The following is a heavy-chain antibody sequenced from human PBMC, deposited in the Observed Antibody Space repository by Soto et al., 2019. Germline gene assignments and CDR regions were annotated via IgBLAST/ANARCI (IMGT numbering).Heavy chain of an antibody. CDR1: GFTFSSYG. J-gene: IGHJ5*02. Sequence: GGSLRLSCAASGFTFSSYGMHWVRQAPGKGLEWVAVISYDGSNKYYADSVKGRFTISRDNSKNTLYLQMNSLRAEDTAVYYCAKDSQYQLLGNWFDPWGQGTLVTVSS. CDR3: AKDSQYQLLGNWFDP. CDR2: ISYDGSNK. D-gene: IGHD2-2*01. V-gene: IGHV3-30*18.